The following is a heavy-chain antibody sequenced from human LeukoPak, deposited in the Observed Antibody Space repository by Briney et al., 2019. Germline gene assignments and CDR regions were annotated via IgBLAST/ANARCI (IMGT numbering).Heavy chain of an antibody. CDR1: GSTFSSYA. V-gene: IGHV3-23*01. Sequence: GGSLRLSCAASGSTFSSYAMSWVRQAPGKGLEWVSAISGSGGSTYYADSVKGRFTISRDNSKNTLYLQMNSLRAEDTAVYYCAKGRTGTTWNYFDYWGQGTLVTVSS. CDR3: AKGRTGTTWNYFDY. CDR2: ISGSGGST. J-gene: IGHJ4*02. D-gene: IGHD1-7*01.